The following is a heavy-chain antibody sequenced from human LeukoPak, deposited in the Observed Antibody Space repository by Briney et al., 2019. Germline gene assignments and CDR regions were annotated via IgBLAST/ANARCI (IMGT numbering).Heavy chain of an antibody. CDR1: GYTFTRYY. V-gene: IGHV1-46*01. CDR2: INPSGGTT. CDR3: ARVRRYSPNWFDP. J-gene: IGHJ5*02. Sequence: ASVTVSCKASGYTFTRYYMYWVRQAPGQGLEWMGIINPSGGTTNYAQKFQGRVTMTRDTSISTAYMELSRLRSDDTAVYYCARVRRYSPNWFDPWGQGTLVTVSS. D-gene: IGHD5-18*01.